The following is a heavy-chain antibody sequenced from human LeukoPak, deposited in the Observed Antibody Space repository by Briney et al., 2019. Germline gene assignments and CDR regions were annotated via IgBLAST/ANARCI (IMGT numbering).Heavy chain of an antibody. CDR3: ARVGVTISDY. J-gene: IGHJ4*02. Sequence: GASVKVSCKGSGYTFTGYYMHCVRQAPGQGLEWMGWINPNRGVTNYAHKCQGRVTMTRDTSISTAYMELSRLRSDDTAVYYCARVGVTISDYWGQGTLVTVSS. V-gene: IGHV1-2*02. D-gene: IGHD3-3*01. CDR1: GYTFTGYY. CDR2: INPNRGVT.